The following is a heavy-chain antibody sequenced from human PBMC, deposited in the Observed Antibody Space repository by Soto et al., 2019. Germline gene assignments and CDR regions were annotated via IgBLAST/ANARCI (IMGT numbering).Heavy chain of an antibody. CDR1: AFTFSSYA. CDR2: ISGGGGSA. J-gene: IGHJ3*02. D-gene: IGHD3-22*01. V-gene: IGHV3-23*01. Sequence: EVQLLESGGDLVQPGGSLRLSCAASAFTFSSYAMSWVRQAPGKGLEWVSTISGGGGSAYYAASVEGRFTISRDNSKNTLVLQMHTLRAEDTAVYYCARAYYYDSSGYPTSNDAFDIWGQGTMVTVSS. CDR3: ARAYYYDSSGYPTSNDAFDI.